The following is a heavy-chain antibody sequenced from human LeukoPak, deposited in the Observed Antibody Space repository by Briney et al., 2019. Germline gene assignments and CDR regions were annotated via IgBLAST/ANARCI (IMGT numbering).Heavy chain of an antibody. CDR1: GFTFSSYG. V-gene: IGHV3-30*02. CDR3: AKDTACWNRETDAFDI. J-gene: IGHJ3*02. CDR2: IRYDGSNK. Sequence: GGSLRLSCAASGFTFSSYGMQWVRQAAGKGLEWVAFIRYDGSNKYYADSVKSRFTISRDNSKNTLYLQMNSLRAEDTAVYYCAKDTACWNRETDAFDIWGQGTMVTVSS. D-gene: IGHD1/OR15-1a*01.